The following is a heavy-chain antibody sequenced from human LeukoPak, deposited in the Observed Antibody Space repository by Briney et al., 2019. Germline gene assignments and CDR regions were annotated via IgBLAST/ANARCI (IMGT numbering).Heavy chain of an antibody. CDR1: GFTFSSSTVGSYT. V-gene: IGHV3-21*01. CDR2: ISSSSDYI. D-gene: IGHD5-18*01. Sequence: GGSLRLSCATSGFTFSSSTVGSYTINWVRQAPGKGLEWVSSISSSSDYIYYADSVKGRFTISRDNAKNSLYLQMNSLRAEDTAVYYCARVQLQLWNFDYWGQGTLVTVSS. J-gene: IGHJ4*02. CDR3: ARVQLQLWNFDY.